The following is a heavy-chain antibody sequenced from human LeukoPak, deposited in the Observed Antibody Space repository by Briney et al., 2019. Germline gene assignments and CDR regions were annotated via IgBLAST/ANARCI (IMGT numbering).Heavy chain of an antibody. J-gene: IGHJ4*02. CDR3: ARRAGAYSHPYDY. CDR2: IRYDGSNK. V-gene: IGHV3-30*02. Sequence: GGSERLSCAASGFIFSSYGMHWVRQAPGKGLEWVAFIRYDGSNKYYADSVKGQFTISRDNSKNTLYLQMNSLRAEDTAVYYCARRAGAYSHPYDYWGQGTLVTVSS. D-gene: IGHD4/OR15-4a*01. CDR1: GFIFSSYG.